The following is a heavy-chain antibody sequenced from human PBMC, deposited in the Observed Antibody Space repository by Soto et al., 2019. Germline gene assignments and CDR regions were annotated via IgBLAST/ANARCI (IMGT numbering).Heavy chain of an antibody. J-gene: IGHJ4*02. V-gene: IGHV3-48*03. Sequence: GGSLRLSCAASGFTFSSYEMNWVRQAPGKGLEWVSYISSSGSTIYYADSVKGRFTISRDNAKNSLYLQMNSLRAEDTAVYYCARDSHDFWSGYYTGLIDYWGQGTLVTVSS. D-gene: IGHD3-3*01. CDR2: ISSSGSTI. CDR3: ARDSHDFWSGYYTGLIDY. CDR1: GFTFSSYE.